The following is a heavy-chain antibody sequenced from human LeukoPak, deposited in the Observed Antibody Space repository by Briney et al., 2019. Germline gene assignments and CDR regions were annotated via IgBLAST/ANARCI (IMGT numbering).Heavy chain of an antibody. CDR2: ISYDGSNK. D-gene: IGHD3-10*01. V-gene: IGHV3-30*18. J-gene: IGHJ4*02. CDR3: AKAITMDTVGFDY. Sequence: PGRSLRLSCAASGFTFSSYGMHWVRQPPGKGLEWVAVISYDGSNKYYADSVKGRFTISRDNSKNTLYLQMNSLRAEDTAVYYCAKAITMDTVGFDYWGQGTLVTVSS. CDR1: GFTFSSYG.